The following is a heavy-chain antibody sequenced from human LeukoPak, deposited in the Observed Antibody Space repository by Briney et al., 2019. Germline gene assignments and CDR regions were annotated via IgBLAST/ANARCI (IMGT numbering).Heavy chain of an antibody. V-gene: IGHV4-34*01. CDR1: GGSFSGYY. Sequence: SETLSLTCAVYGGSFSGYYWSWIRQPPGKGLEWIGEINHSGSTNYNPSLKSRVTISVDTSKNQFSLKLSSVTAADTAVYYCARQGDCSGGSCFDYWGQGTLVTVSS. D-gene: IGHD2-15*01. CDR3: ARQGDCSGGSCFDY. CDR2: INHSGST. J-gene: IGHJ4*02.